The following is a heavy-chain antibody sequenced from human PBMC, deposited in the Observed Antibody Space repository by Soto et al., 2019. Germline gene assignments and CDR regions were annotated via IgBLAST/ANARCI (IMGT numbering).Heavy chain of an antibody. CDR3: ARGRRGIDGDYVGYYYYYMDV. CDR1: GGSFSSYY. D-gene: IGHD4-17*01. Sequence: SETLSLTCAVYGGSFSSYYWSWIRQPPGKGLEWIGEINHSGSTNYNPSLKSRVTISVDTSKNQFSLKLSSVTAADTAVYYCARGRRGIDGDYVGYYYYYMDVWGKGTTVTVSS. J-gene: IGHJ6*03. CDR2: INHSGST. V-gene: IGHV4-34*01.